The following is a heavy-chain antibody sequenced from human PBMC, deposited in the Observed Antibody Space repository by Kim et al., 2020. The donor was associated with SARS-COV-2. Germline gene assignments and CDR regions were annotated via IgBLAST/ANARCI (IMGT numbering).Heavy chain of an antibody. CDR1: GYRFSTYW. V-gene: IGHV5-51*01. J-gene: IGHJ4*02. CDR3: ARHLNRRDPFDY. Sequence: GESLKISCKGSGYRFSTYWIAWVRQMPGKGLEWMGIIYPGDSDIRYSPSFQGQVTISADKSISTAYLQWSSLKASDTAVYYCARHLNRRDPFDYWGQGTLVTVSS. CDR2: IYPGDSDI.